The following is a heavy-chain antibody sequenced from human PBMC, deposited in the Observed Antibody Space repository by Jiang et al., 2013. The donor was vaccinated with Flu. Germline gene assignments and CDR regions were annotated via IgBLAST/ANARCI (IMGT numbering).Heavy chain of an antibody. J-gene: IGHJ3*02. CDR3: ARDRDGYNLVAFDI. CDR1: GGTFSSYA. Sequence: GAEVKKPGSSVKVSCKASGGTFSSYAISWVRQAPGQGLEWMGGIIPIFGTANYAQKFQGRVTITADESTSTAYMELSSLRSEDTAVYYCARDRDGYNLVAFDIWGQGTMVTVSS. V-gene: IGHV1-69*01. D-gene: IGHD5-24*01. CDR2: IIPIFGTA.